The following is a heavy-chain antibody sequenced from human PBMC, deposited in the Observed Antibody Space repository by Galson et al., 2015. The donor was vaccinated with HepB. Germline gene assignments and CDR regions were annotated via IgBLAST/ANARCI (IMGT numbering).Heavy chain of an antibody. J-gene: IGHJ4*02. CDR1: GYTFTGYY. D-gene: IGHD5-24*01. V-gene: IGHV1-2*02. CDR2: INPNSGGT. Sequence: SVKVSCKASGYTFTGYYMHWVRQAPGQGLEWMGWINPNSGGTNYAQKFQGRVTMTRDTSISTAYMELSRLRSDDTAVYYCAVLGDGYNYRKFLDYWGQGTLVTVSS. CDR3: AVLGDGYNYRKFLDY.